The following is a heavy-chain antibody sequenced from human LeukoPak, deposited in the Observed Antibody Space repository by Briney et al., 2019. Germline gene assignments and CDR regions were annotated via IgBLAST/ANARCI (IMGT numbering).Heavy chain of an antibody. CDR3: ARHTYYYGSGSYSPRYYYYGMDV. Sequence: SENLSLTCTVSGGSISSYYWSWIRPPPGKGLEWIGYIYYSGSTNYNPSLKSRVTISVDTSKNQFSLKLSSVTAADTAVYYCARHTYYYGSGSYSPRYYYYGMDVWGQGTTVTVSS. CDR1: GGSISSYY. J-gene: IGHJ6*02. CDR2: IYYSGST. D-gene: IGHD3-10*01. V-gene: IGHV4-59*01.